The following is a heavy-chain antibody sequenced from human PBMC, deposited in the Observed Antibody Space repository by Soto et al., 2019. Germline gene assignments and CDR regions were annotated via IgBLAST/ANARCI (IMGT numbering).Heavy chain of an antibody. J-gene: IGHJ6*02. D-gene: IGHD3-22*01. CDR2: IIPIFGTA. CDR1: GGTFSSYA. V-gene: IGHV1-69*13. CDR3: AGVPDSSGYYSYYYGMDV. Sequence: SVKVSSNASGGTFSSYAISWVRHAPGQGLEWMGGIIPIFGTANYAQKFQGRVMITADASTSRAYMEMSSLRSEDTVVSSCAGVPDSSGYYSYYYGMDVWGQGPTVTASS.